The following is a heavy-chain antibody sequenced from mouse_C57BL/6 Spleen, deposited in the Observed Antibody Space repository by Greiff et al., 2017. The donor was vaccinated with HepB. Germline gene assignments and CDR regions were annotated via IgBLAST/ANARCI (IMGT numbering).Heavy chain of an antibody. CDR2: IYPSDSET. CDR3: ARGYSDYGDYYAMDY. V-gene: IGHV1-61*01. D-gene: IGHD2-4*01. Sequence: QVQLQQPGAELVRPGSSVKLSCKASGYTFTSYWMDWVKQRPGQGLEWIGNIYPSDSETHYNQKFKDKATLTVDKSSSTAYMQLSSLTSEDSAVYYCARGYSDYGDYYAMDYWGQGTSVTVSS. J-gene: IGHJ4*01. CDR1: GYTFTSYW.